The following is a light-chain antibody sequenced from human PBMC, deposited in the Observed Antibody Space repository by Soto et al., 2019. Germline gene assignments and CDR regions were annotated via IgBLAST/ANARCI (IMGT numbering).Light chain of an antibody. J-gene: IGLJ1*01. V-gene: IGLV2-14*01. CDR3: SSYTGTSPRV. CDR1: SSDVGGYNY. Sequence: QSVLSQPASVSGSPGQSITISCAGTSSDVGGYNYVSWYQQHPGKAPKLMISEVSNRPSGVSNRFSGSKSGNTASLTISELQAEDEADYYCSSYTGTSPRVFGTGTKVTVL. CDR2: EVS.